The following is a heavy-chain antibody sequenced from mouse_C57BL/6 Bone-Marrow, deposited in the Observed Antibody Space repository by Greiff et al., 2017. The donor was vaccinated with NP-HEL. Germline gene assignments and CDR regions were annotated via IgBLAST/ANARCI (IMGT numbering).Heavy chain of an antibody. CDR1: GYTFTSYW. D-gene: IGHD4-1*01. CDR3: AKLGRDAY. V-gene: IGHV1-50*01. CDR2: IDPSDSYT. J-gene: IGHJ3*01. Sequence: QVQLKQPGAELVKPGASVKLSCKASGYTFTSYWMQWVKQRPGQGLEWIGEIDPSDSYTNYNQKFKGKATLTVDTSSSTAYMQLSSLTSEDSAVYYCAKLGRDAYWGQGTLVTVSA.